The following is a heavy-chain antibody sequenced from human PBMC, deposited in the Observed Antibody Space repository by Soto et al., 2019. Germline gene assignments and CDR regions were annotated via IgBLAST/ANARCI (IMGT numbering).Heavy chain of an antibody. CDR1: GGTFSSYA. J-gene: IGHJ4*02. V-gene: IGHV1-69*13. CDR2: VIPIFGTA. CDR3: AREVGSYDQVPYFDY. Sequence: SVKVSCKASGGTFSSYAISWVRQSPGQGLEWMGGVIPIFGTANYAQKFQGRVTITADESTSTAYMELSSLRSEDTAVYYCAREVGSYDQVPYFDYWRQGTLVTVSS. D-gene: IGHD2-15*01.